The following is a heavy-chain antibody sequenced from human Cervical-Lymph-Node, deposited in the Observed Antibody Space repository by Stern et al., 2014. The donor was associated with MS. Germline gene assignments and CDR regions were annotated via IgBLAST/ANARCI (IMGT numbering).Heavy chain of an antibody. V-gene: IGHV3-11*01. Sequence: MQLVESGGALVKPGGSLRLSCVASGFTFSDYSMNWIRQAPGKGLEWISFVDGTGTTKHYTNYVKGRFTISRDNAKSSLYLQMNSLRALDTAVYYCAKNRGEMDHFDSWGQGTLVTVS. J-gene: IGHJ4*02. CDR1: GFTFSDYS. D-gene: IGHD3-10*01. CDR3: AKNRGEMDHFDS. CDR2: VDGTGTTK.